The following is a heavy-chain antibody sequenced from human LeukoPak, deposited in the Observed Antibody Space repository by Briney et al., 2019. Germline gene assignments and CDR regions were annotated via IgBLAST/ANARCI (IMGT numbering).Heavy chain of an antibody. D-gene: IGHD3-22*01. CDR1: GGSISGYY. J-gene: IGHJ4*02. Sequence: SETLSLTCTVSGGSISGYYWSWIRQPPGKGLECIGYIYYSGSTNYNPSLKSRVTISVDTSRNQFSLKLTSVTAADTAVYYCARVSDRDSSGYYWGFEYWGQGTLVTVSS. V-gene: IGHV4-59*08. CDR2: IYYSGST. CDR3: ARVSDRDSSGYYWGFEY.